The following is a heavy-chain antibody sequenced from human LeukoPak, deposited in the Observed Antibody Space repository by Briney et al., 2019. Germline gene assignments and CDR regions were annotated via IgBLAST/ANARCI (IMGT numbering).Heavy chain of an antibody. CDR2: ISAYNGNT. CDR1: GYTFTSYG. D-gene: IGHD3-3*01. CDR3: VRDLENFDFRSSYSDDF. J-gene: IGHJ4*02. Sequence: GASVKVSCKASGYTFTSYGISWVRQAPGQGLEWMGWISAYNGNTNYAQKLQGRVTMTTDTSTSTAYMELRSLRSDDTAVYYCVRDLENFDFRSSYSDDFWGQGSLVTVSS. V-gene: IGHV1-18*01.